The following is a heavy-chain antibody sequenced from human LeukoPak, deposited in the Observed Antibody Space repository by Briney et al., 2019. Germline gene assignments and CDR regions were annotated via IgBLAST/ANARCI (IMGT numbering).Heavy chain of an antibody. CDR1: GGTFSSYA. V-gene: IGHV1-69*05. J-gene: IGHJ6*03. CDR3: AGVRGYYYYYYMDV. Sequence: ASVKVSCKASGGTFSSYAISWVRQAPGQGLEWMGGIIPIFGTANYAQKFQGRVTITTDESTSTAYMELSSLKSEDTAVYYCAGVRGYYYYYYMDVWGKGTTVTVSS. D-gene: IGHD3-10*01. CDR2: IIPIFGTA.